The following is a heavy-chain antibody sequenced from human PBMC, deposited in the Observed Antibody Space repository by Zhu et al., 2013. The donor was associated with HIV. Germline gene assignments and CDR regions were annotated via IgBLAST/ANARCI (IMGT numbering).Heavy chain of an antibody. Sequence: QVQLVQSGAEVKKPGSSVKVSCKASGGTFSSYAISWVRQAPGQGLEWMGGIIPIFGTANYAQKFQGRVTITADKSTSTAYMELSSLRSDDTATYYCVRGNGHAAVDNYGWGFDVWGQGTRVTVSP. J-gene: IGHJ3*01. V-gene: IGHV1-69*06. CDR1: GGTFSSYA. D-gene: IGHD3-16*01. CDR2: IIPIFGTA. CDR3: VRGNGHAAVDNYGWGFDV.